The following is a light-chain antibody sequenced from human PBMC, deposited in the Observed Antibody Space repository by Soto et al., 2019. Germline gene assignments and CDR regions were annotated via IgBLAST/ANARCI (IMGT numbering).Light chain of an antibody. CDR3: QQLNSYPFT. J-gene: IGKJ5*01. CDR1: QGISSY. Sequence: DIQLTQSPSFLSASVGDRVTITWRASQGISSYLAWYQQKPGKAPKLLIYAASTLQSGVPSRFSGSGSGTEFTLTISSLQPEDFATYCCQQLNSYPFTFGQGTRLEIK. V-gene: IGKV1-9*01. CDR2: AAS.